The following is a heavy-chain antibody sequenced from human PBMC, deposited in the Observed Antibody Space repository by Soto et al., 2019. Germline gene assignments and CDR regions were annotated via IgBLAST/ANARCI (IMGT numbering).Heavy chain of an antibody. CDR3: ASADPGTAMVRPLPGY. CDR2: IIPIFGTA. D-gene: IGHD5-18*01. Sequence: QVQLVQSGAEVKKPGSSVKVSCKASGGTFSSYAISWVRQAPGQGLEWMGGIIPIFGTANYAQKFQGRVTPTCRTENYAQQFQGRGTIPAEESTCTAYMELRSLSSEDTAVYYCASADPGTAMVRPLPGYWGQGTLVTVSS. CDR1: GGTFSSYA. V-gene: IGHV1-69*12. J-gene: IGHJ4*02.